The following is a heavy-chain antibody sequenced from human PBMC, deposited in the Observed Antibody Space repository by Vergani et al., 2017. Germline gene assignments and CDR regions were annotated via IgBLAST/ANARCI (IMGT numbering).Heavy chain of an antibody. V-gene: IGHV3-11*04. J-gene: IGHJ4*02. CDR1: GFTFSDYY. CDR2: ISSSGSTI. CDR3: ARDKPSDSNSNRPIDY. D-gene: IGHD4-11*01. Sequence: QVQLVESGGGLVKPGGSLRLSCAASGFTFSDYYMSWIRQAPGKGPEWVSYISSSGSTIYYADSVKGRFTISRDNAKNSLYLQMNSLRAEDTAVYYCARDKPSDSNSNRPIDYWGQGTLVTVSS.